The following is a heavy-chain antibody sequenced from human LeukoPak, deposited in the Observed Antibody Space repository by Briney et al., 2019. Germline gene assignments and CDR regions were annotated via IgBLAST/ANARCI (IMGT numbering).Heavy chain of an antibody. CDR2: ISSSSSYI. CDR1: GFTFSSYS. D-gene: IGHD3-10*01. CDR3: ARDYYGSGSRSLYYYYMDV. Sequence: GSLRLSCAASGFTFSSYSMKWVRQAPGKGLEWVSFISSSSSYIYYSDSVKGRFTISRDNARNSLYLQMNSLRAEDTAVYYCARDYYGSGSRSLYYYYMDVWGKGTTVTISS. J-gene: IGHJ6*03. V-gene: IGHV3-21*01.